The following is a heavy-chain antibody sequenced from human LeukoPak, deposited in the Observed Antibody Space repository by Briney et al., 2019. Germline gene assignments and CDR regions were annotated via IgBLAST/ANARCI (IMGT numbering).Heavy chain of an antibody. Sequence: ASVKVSCKASVYTFTGYSIHWVRQAPGPGLEWMGWINPNNGGTIYAQKFQGRVTMTRDTSSSTAYMELSGLRSDDTALYYCARDGTEYTSSWAYFDDWGQGTLVTVSS. J-gene: IGHJ4*02. CDR1: VYTFTGYS. V-gene: IGHV1-2*02. CDR2: INPNNGGT. D-gene: IGHD6-13*01. CDR3: ARDGTEYTSSWAYFDD.